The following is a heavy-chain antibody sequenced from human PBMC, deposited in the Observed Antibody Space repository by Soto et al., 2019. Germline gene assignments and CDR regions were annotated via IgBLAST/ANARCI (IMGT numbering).Heavy chain of an antibody. J-gene: IGHJ4*02. CDR2: ISSDASTT. D-gene: IGHD6-19*01. V-gene: IGHV3-74*01. CDR1: GFTFSDYW. CDR3: ASPGAVADSTDY. Sequence: PGGSLRLSCAASGFTFSDYWMHWVRQAPGKGLVWLSRISSDASTTSYADSVKGRFTISRDNAKNTLYLQMNSLRAEDTAVYYCASPGAVADSTDYWGQGTLVTVSS.